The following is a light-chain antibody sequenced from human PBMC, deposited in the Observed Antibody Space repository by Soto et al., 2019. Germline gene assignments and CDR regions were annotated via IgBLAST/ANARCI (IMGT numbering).Light chain of an antibody. CDR3: QQYENLPPYS. V-gene: IGKV1-33*01. Sequence: IHMTQSPSSLSASVGDTITITCQASQDINNYLNWYQQKPGKAPKLLIYDASSLETGVPSRFSGSGSGTEFSVPISSLRPEDFATYYCQQYENLPPYSFGQGTKLEI. J-gene: IGKJ2*01. CDR2: DAS. CDR1: QDINNY.